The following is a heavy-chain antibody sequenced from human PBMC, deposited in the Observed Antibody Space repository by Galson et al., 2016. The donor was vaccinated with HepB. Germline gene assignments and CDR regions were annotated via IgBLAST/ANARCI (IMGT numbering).Heavy chain of an antibody. CDR2: IYWDDDK. Sequence: PALVKPTQTLTLTCTFSGFSLPTSGVGVGWIRQPPGKALEWLGFIYWDDDKRYSPSLKSRLTITKDTSKNQVVLTMTNMDPVDTATYYCAHAQMLRGVINFSLYPATHIYDAFDIWGQGTMVTVSS. D-gene: IGHD3-10*01. CDR1: GFSLPTSGVG. CDR3: AHAQMLRGVINFSLYPATHIYDAFDI. J-gene: IGHJ3*02. V-gene: IGHV2-5*02.